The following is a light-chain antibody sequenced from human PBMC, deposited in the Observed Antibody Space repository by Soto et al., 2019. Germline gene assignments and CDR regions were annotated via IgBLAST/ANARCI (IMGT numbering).Light chain of an antibody. CDR3: QQRSNWRFT. V-gene: IGKV3-11*01. J-gene: IGKJ3*01. CDR2: DAS. Sequence: EMVLTQSPATLSLSPGERATLSCRASQSVSSYLAWYQQKPGQAPRLLVYDASSRATGIPARFSGSGSGADFTLTISSLEPEDFAVYYCQQRSNWRFTFGPGTKVEIK. CDR1: QSVSSY.